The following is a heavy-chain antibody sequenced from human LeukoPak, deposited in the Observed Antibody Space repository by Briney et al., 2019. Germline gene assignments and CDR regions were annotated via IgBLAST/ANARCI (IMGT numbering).Heavy chain of an antibody. CDR1: GFLLSASGVG. J-gene: IGHJ5*02. V-gene: IGHV2-5*01. D-gene: IGHD1-14*01. CDR2: IYWNDDK. Sequence: SGLTLVKPTQTLTLTCTVSGFLLSASGVGVDWIRQPPGKALEWLALIYWNDDKRYSPSLKSRLNITKDTSKNQVVLTMTNMEPVDTATYYCAHSTRTPNRYNWFDPWGQGTLVTVSS. CDR3: AHSTRTPNRYNWFDP.